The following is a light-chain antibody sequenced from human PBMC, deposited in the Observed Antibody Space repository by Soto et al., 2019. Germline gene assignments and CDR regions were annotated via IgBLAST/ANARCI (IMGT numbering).Light chain of an antibody. CDR1: QSLLHSNGYNY. J-gene: IGKJ1*01. CDR2: LGS. Sequence: DIVMTQSPLSLPVPPGEPASISCRSSQSLLHSNGYNYLDWYMQKPGQSPQLXSFLGSNRASGVPDRFSGSGSHTDFTLKISRVEAEDVGVYYCMQALQTPPTFGQGTKVDIK. CDR3: MQALQTPPT. V-gene: IGKV2-28*01.